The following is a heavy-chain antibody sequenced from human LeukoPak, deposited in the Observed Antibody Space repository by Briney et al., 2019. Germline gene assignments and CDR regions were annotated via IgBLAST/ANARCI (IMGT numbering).Heavy chain of an antibody. V-gene: IGHV4-59*01. Sequence: SETLSLTCTVSGGSISGYYWSWIRQPPGKGLEWVGYISYSGSTNYNPSLKSRVTISVDTSKNQFSLKLSSVTAADTAIYYCARDSAGWYLYDYWGQGTLVTVSS. D-gene: IGHD6-19*01. J-gene: IGHJ4*02. CDR1: GGSISGYY. CDR2: ISYSGST. CDR3: ARDSAGWYLYDY.